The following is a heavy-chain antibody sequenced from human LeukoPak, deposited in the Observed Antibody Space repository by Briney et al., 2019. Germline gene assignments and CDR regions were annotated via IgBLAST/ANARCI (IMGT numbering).Heavy chain of an antibody. Sequence: GESLKISCKGSGYSFSNYWIAWVRQMPGKGLEWMGIIYPGDSDTTYSPSFQGQVTISADKSISTAYLQWSSLKASDTAMYYCARRVAGVFDYWGQGTLVTVSS. V-gene: IGHV5-51*01. J-gene: IGHJ4*02. D-gene: IGHD3-10*01. CDR3: ARRVAGVFDY. CDR2: IYPGDSDT. CDR1: GYSFSNYW.